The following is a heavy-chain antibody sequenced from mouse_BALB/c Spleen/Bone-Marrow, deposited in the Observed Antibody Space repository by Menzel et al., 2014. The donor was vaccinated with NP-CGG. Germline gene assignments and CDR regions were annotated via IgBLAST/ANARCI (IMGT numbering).Heavy chain of an antibody. CDR1: GYTFTSYI. CDR3: ARRWLPYAMDY. J-gene: IGHJ4*01. Sequence: EVQLQQSGPELVKPGASVKMSCKASGYTFTSYIRHWVKQKPGQGLEWIGYINPYNDGTKYNEKFKGKATLTSDKSSSTAYMELSSLTSEGSAVYYCARRWLPYAMDYWGQGTSVTVSS. D-gene: IGHD2-3*01. CDR2: INPYNDGT. V-gene: IGHV1-14*01.